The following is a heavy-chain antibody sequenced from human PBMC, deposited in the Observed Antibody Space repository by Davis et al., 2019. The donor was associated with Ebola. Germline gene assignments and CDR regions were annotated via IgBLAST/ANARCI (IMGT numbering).Heavy chain of an antibody. J-gene: IGHJ3*02. CDR1: GFTFSSYA. V-gene: IGHV3-23*01. CDR2: ISGSGGST. CDR3: AKDISGSRWRHAFDI. Sequence: PGGSLRLSCAASGFTFSSYAMSWVRQAPGKGLEWVSAISGSGGSTYYADSVKGRFTISRDNSKNSLYLQMNSLRTEDTALYYCAKDISGSRWRHAFDIWGQGTMVTVSS. D-gene: IGHD3-10*01.